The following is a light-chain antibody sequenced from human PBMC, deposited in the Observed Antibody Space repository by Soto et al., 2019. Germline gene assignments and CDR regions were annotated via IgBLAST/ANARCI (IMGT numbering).Light chain of an antibody. J-gene: IGKJ1*01. CDR2: AAS. Sequence: DIQMTQSPSSLSTSVGDRVTITCRASQAISIYLAWYQQKPGKVPKLLIYAASTLQSGVPSRFSGSGSGTYFTLTISILQPEDVATYYCQKHNSAPPTFGRGTKVEIK. V-gene: IGKV1-27*01. CDR3: QKHNSAPPT. CDR1: QAISIY.